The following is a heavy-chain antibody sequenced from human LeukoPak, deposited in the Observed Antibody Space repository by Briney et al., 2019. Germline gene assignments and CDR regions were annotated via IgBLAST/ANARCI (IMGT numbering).Heavy chain of an antibody. V-gene: IGHV3-30*03. CDR3: ARLKQQLDWYFDL. CDR2: ISYDGSNK. Sequence: GGSLRLSCAASGFTFSSYGMHWVRQAPGKGLEWVAVISYDGSNKYYADSVKGRFTISRDNSKNTLYLQMNSLRAEDTAVYYCARLKQQLDWYFDLWGRGTLVTVSS. J-gene: IGHJ2*01. CDR1: GFTFSSYG. D-gene: IGHD6-13*01.